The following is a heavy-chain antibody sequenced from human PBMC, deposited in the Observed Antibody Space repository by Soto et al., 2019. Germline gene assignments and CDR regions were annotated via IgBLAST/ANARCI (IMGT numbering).Heavy chain of an antibody. D-gene: IGHD1-26*01. CDR2: IFHTGST. CDR3: ATMLGAILHH. J-gene: IGHJ5*02. V-gene: IGHV4-4*02. CDR1: GDSMITTNW. Sequence: EPLSLTCVDSGDSMITTNWWSWVRQPPVKGLEWIGEIFHTGSTNYNPSLKGRATISVDKGKNQFSLNLNSVTAADTAVYYCATMLGAILHHWGQGALVTV.